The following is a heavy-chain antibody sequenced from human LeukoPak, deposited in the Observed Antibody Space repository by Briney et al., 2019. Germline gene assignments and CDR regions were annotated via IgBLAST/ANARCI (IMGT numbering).Heavy chain of an antibody. J-gene: IGHJ4*02. V-gene: IGHV3-30*18. Sequence: GGSLRLSCAASGFTFSSYGMHWVRQAPGKGLEWVAVISYDGSNKYYADSVKGRFTISRDNSKNTVELQMNSLRAEDTAVYYCAKSLYGSGFGIAYWGQGTLVTVSS. CDR2: ISYDGSNK. CDR3: AKSLYGSGFGIAY. CDR1: GFTFSSYG. D-gene: IGHD3-10*01.